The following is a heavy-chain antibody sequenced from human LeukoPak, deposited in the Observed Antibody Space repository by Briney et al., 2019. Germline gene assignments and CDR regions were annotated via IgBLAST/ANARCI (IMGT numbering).Heavy chain of an antibody. CDR1: GFTFSSYA. CDR2: ISGSGGST. V-gene: IGHV3-23*01. D-gene: IGHD3-10*01. Sequence: PGGSLRLSCAASGFTFSSYAMSWVRQAPGKGLEWVSAISGSGGSTYYADSVKGRFTISRDNSKNTLCLQMNSLRAEDTAVYYCARDKNGLRYGSGSYLVWGQGTLVTVSS. J-gene: IGHJ4*02. CDR3: ARDKNGLRYGSGSYLV.